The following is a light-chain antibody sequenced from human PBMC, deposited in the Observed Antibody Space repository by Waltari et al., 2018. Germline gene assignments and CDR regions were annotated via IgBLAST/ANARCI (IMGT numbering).Light chain of an antibody. CDR2: KDT. Sequence: YDLTQPPSVSVSPGQTATITCPGNALAKQYGYWYQQRPGQAPVAVIYKDTERPSGIPERFSGSTSGTRVTLTISGVQAEDEADYFCQAGDSSGTWVFGGGTKLTVL. CDR1: ALAKQY. V-gene: IGLV3-25*03. J-gene: IGLJ2*01. CDR3: QAGDSSGTWV.